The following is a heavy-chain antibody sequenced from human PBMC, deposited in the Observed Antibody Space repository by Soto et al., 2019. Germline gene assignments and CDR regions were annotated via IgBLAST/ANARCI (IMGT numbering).Heavy chain of an antibody. CDR3: APSHSSSSSWLDT. V-gene: IGHV1-69*13. Sequence: ASVKVSCKASGGTFSSYAISWVRQAPGQGLEWMGGIIPIFGTANYAQKFQGRVTITADESTSTAYMELSSLRSEDTAVYYCAPSHSSSSSWLDTWGQGTLVTVSS. CDR1: GGTFSSYA. D-gene: IGHD6-6*01. CDR2: IIPIFGTA. J-gene: IGHJ5*02.